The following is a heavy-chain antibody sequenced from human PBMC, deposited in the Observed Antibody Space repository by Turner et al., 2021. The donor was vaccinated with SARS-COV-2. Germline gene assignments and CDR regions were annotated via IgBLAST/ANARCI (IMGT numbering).Heavy chain of an antibody. CDR1: VFTFSDYY. Sequence: QVQLVGSGGGLVKPAGSLRLSCAASVFTFSDYYMSWSREAPGEGLELVSYISSSSSYTNDADSVKGRFTRYRDNAKNSLYLQMNSLRAEDTDVYYCDGAYDYLDKWGQGTLVTVSS. CDR2: ISSSSSYT. J-gene: IGHJ4*02. V-gene: IGHV3-11*06. CDR3: DGAYDYLDK. D-gene: IGHD3-16*01.